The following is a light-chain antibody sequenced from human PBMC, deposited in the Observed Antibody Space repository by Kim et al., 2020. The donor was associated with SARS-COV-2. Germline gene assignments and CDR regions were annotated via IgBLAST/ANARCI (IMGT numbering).Light chain of an antibody. CDR3: QQYNTWPLT. CDR1: QSINNN. V-gene: IGKV3-15*01. J-gene: IGKJ4*01. Sequence: VAPGERAPLSCRASQSINNNLAWYQQKPGQSPRLLIYDASTGASGIPARFRGSGSGTEFALSISSLQSEDFAVYYCQQYNTWPLTFGGGTKLE. CDR2: DAS.